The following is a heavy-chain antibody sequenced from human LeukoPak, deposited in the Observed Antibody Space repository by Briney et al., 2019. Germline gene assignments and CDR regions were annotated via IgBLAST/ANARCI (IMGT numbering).Heavy chain of an antibody. CDR3: VKDLRAARPINDFDY. V-gene: IGHV3-64D*06. CDR1: GFTFSSYA. J-gene: IGHJ4*02. Sequence: PGGSLRLSCSASGFTFSSYAMHWVRQAPGKGLEYVSAISSNGGSTYYADSVKGRFTISRDNSKNTLYLRMSSLRAEDTAVYYCVKDLRAARPINDFDYWGQGTLVTVSS. D-gene: IGHD6-6*01. CDR2: ISSNGGST.